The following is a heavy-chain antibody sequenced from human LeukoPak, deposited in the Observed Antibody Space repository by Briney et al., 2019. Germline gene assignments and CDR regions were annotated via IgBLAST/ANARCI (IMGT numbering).Heavy chain of an antibody. CDR3: ARDSTYYYDSGSSGPHYFDN. D-gene: IGHD3-10*01. J-gene: IGHJ4*02. Sequence: GKSLRLSCAASGFTFSNYAMHWVRQAPGKGLEWVSLISSGGTYEYYADSVKGRFTISRDNSKNTLYLQLSSLRAEDTAVYYCARDSTYYYDSGSSGPHYFDNWGQGTLVTVSS. CDR1: GFTFSNYA. CDR2: ISSGGTYE. V-gene: IGHV3-30*15.